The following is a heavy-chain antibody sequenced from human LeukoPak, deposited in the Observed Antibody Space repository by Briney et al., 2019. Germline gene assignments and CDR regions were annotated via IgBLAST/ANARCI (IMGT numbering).Heavy chain of an antibody. CDR3: ASTDSSGYQRVFNAFDI. CDR1: GYSFTSYW. Sequence: GESLKISCKGSGYSFTSYWIGWVRQMPGKGLEWMGIIYPGDSDTRYSPSFQGQVTISADKSISTAYLQWSSLKASDTAMYYCASTDSSGYQRVFNAFDIWGQGTMVTVSS. J-gene: IGHJ3*02. V-gene: IGHV5-51*01. D-gene: IGHD3-22*01. CDR2: IYPGDSDT.